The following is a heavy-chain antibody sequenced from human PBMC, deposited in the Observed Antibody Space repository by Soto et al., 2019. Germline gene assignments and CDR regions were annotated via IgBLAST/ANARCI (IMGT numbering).Heavy chain of an antibody. CDR1: GFTFTRYT. CDR3: ARETEEHNSTFDY. Sequence: PGGSLRLSCAASGFTFTRYTMNWVRQAPGKGLEWVSSISGSANYIYYGDSMKGRFTISRDNAKNSLYLEMNSLRAEDTAVYYCARETEEHNSTFDYWGQGTLVTVSS. D-gene: IGHD1-1*01. J-gene: IGHJ4*02. CDR2: ISGSANYI. V-gene: IGHV3-21*06.